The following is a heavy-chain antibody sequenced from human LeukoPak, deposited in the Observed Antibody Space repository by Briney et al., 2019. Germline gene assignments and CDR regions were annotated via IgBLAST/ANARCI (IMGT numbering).Heavy chain of an antibody. V-gene: IGHV3-48*04. J-gene: IGHJ4*02. CDR1: GFTFSSYS. Sequence: GGSLRLSCAASGFTFSSYSMNWVRQAPGKGLEWVSYISSSSTIYYADSVKGRFTISRDNAKNSLYLQMNSLRAEDMALYYCAKDYYSSSWYYFDYWGQGTQVTVSS. D-gene: IGHD6-13*01. CDR2: ISSSSTI. CDR3: AKDYYSSSWYYFDY.